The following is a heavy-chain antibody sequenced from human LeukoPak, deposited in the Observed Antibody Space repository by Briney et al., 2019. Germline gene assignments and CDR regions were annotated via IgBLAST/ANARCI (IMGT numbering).Heavy chain of an antibody. CDR1: GGSFSGYY. D-gene: IGHD3-16*01. CDR2: INHSGST. CDR3: ARGNRGVMLYYYYMDV. V-gene: IGHV4-34*01. Sequence: SGTLSLTCAVYGGSFSGYYWSWIRQPPGKGLEWIGEINHSGSTNYNPSLKSRVTISVDTSKNQFSLKLSSVTAADTAVYYCARGNRGVMLYYYYMDVWGKGTTVTVSS. J-gene: IGHJ6*03.